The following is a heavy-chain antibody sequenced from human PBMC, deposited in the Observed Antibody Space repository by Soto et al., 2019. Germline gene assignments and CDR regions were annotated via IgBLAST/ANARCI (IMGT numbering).Heavy chain of an antibody. CDR3: AKERRGQFQGHYYYYGMDV. CDR1: GFTFSTYA. V-gene: IGHV3-23*01. Sequence: EVQLLESGGGLVQPGGSLRLSCAASGFTFSTYAMSWVRQAPGKGLEWVSAISVGGANTYYADSVKGRFTISSDNSTTTPSLQLTRLRAEDTAVYYCAKERRGQFQGHYYYYGMDVWGQGTTVTVSS. J-gene: IGHJ6*02. CDR2: ISVGGANT. D-gene: IGHD3-16*01.